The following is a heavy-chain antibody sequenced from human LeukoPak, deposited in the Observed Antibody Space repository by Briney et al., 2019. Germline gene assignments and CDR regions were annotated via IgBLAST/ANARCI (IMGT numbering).Heavy chain of an antibody. CDR3: ARNREVGATFECYFDY. CDR1: GFTFSRYG. D-gene: IGHD1-26*01. V-gene: IGHV3-33*01. J-gene: IGHJ4*02. Sequence: PGGSLRLSCAASGFTFSRYGMHWVRQAPGKGLEWVAVIWSDGNNKYYADSVKGRFTISRDNSKNTLFLQMNSLRAEDTAVYYCARNREVGATFECYFDYWGQGTLVTVSS. CDR2: IWSDGNNK.